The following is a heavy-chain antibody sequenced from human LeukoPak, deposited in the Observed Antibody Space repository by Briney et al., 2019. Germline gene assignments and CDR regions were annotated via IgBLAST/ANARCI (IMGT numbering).Heavy chain of an antibody. Sequence: PGGSLRRSCVASGFTFSNAYISWVRQAPGKGLEWVGRIKSKADGETTDYTAPVKGRFTISRDDSQNTLYLQMNSLKTGDTAVYYCTTGSTSRHLFDYWGQGTLVTVSS. J-gene: IGHJ4*02. CDR2: IKSKADGETT. CDR1: GFTFSNAY. V-gene: IGHV3-15*01. CDR3: TTGSTSRHLFDY.